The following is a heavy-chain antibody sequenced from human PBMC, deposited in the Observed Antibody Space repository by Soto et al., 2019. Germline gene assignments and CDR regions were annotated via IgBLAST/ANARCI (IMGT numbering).Heavy chain of an antibody. D-gene: IGHD6-19*01. CDR2: IVVASGYS. V-gene: IGHV1-58*01. CDR3: AADVIGAAGDFDH. Sequence: LVQSGPDVKKPGTSVKVSCKTSGFTFGSSAVQWVRQVRGERLEWIGWIVVASGYSNVAQKFQDRVSPTRDLSTNTAFMELSSLTSEDAAMYYCAADVIGAAGDFDHWGQGTLVSVSS. J-gene: IGHJ4*02. CDR1: GFTFGSSA.